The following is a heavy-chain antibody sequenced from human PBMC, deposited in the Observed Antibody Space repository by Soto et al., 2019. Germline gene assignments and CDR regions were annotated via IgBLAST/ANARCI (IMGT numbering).Heavy chain of an antibody. J-gene: IGHJ6*02. CDR1: RFTFNSYE. Sequence: QPGGSLRLSCAASRFTFNSYEMNWVRQAPGKGLEWVSHISSSGNTIYYADSVKGRFTISRDNAKNSLYLQMDSLRAEDTAVYYCTREYCSSTSCYRGYNYYYGMDVWGQGTTVTV. CDR3: TREYCSSTSCYRGYNYYYGMDV. D-gene: IGHD2-2*02. CDR2: ISSSGNTI. V-gene: IGHV3-48*03.